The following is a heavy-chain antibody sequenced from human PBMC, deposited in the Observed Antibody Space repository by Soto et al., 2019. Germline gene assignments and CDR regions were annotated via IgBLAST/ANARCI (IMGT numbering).Heavy chain of an antibody. CDR1: GFPFSSYS. V-gene: IGHV3-21*01. CDR3: ARDFRGVRGVLSPLGMDV. D-gene: IGHD3-10*01. J-gene: IGHJ6*02. CDR2: ISSSSSYI. Sequence: GGSLRLSCAASGFPFSSYSMNWVRQAPGKGLEWVSSISSSSSYIYYADSVKGRFTISRDNAKNSLYLQMNSLRAEDTAVYYCARDFRGVRGVLSPLGMDVWGQGTTVTVSS.